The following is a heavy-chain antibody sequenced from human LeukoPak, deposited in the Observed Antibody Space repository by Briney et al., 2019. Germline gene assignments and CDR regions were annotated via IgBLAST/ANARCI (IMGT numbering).Heavy chain of an antibody. CDR2: IIPIFGTA. Sequence: GASVKVSCKASGGTFSSYAISWVRQAPGQGLEWMGGIIPIFGTANYAQKFQGRVTITTDESTSTAYMELSSLRSEDTAVYYCAREDLDAFDIWGQGTMVTVSS. V-gene: IGHV1-69*05. J-gene: IGHJ3*02. CDR3: AREDLDAFDI. CDR1: GGTFSSYA.